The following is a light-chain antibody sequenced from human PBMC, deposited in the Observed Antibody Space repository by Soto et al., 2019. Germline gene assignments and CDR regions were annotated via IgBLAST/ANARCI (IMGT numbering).Light chain of an antibody. CDR2: WAS. CDR1: QSVFYSSNNKNY. CDR3: QQYYYTPSYT. Sequence: DIVMTQSPDSLAVSLGERATINCKSSQSVFYSSNNKNYLAWYQQKPGQPPKLLIYWASTRESGVHDRFSGRGTWTDFTFTSSILQAKNVEVYYCQQYYYTPSYTFGQGTKLEIK. J-gene: IGKJ2*01. V-gene: IGKV4-1*01.